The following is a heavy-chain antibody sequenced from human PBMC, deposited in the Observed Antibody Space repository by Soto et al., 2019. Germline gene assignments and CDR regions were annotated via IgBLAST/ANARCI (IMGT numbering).Heavy chain of an antibody. J-gene: IGHJ4*02. D-gene: IGHD1-26*01. CDR1: GYSFTGLD. V-gene: IGHV1-8*01. Sequence: ASVKVSCKASGYSFTGLDINWVRQTTGQGLEWMGWMEPSSGRTGYAQKFQGRVTMTRDTSINTAYMGLSSLTSDDTAFYYCARGVTAGVDYWGQGTLLTVSS. CDR3: ARGVTAGVDY. CDR2: MEPSSGRT.